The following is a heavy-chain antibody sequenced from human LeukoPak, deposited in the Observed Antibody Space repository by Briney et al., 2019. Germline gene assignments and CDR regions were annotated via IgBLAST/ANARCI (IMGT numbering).Heavy chain of an antibody. CDR1: GGSISGNTYY. CDR2: TSYSGST. D-gene: IGHD3-3*01. V-gene: IGHV4-39*01. CDR3: ARHGDHYYYMDV. J-gene: IGHJ6*03. Sequence: PSETLSLTCTVSGGSISGNTYYWGWIRQPRGKGLEWIGTTSYSGSTYYNPSLKSRVTISVDTSKNQFSLRLSSVTAADTALYYCARHGDHYYYMDVWGKGTTVTVSS.